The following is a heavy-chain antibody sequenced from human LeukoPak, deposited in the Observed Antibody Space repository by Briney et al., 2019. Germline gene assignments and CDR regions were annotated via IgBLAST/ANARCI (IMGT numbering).Heavy chain of an antibody. CDR1: GGTFSSYA. J-gene: IGHJ5*02. CDR3: ARDFSSGWSLNWFDP. D-gene: IGHD6-19*01. Sequence: ASVKVSCKASGGTFSSYAISWVRQAPGQGLEWMGGIIPIFGTANYAQKFQGRVTITADESTSTAYMELSSLRSEDTAVYYCARDFSSGWSLNWFDPWGQGTLDTVSS. CDR2: IIPIFGTA. V-gene: IGHV1-69*13.